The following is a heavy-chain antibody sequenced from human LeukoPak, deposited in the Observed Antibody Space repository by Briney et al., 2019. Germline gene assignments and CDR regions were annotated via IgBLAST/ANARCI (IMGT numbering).Heavy chain of an antibody. D-gene: IGHD3-3*01. CDR1: GFTFSAYW. V-gene: IGHV3-7*01. CDR3: ARVIFGVVIIPYFDS. CDR2: IKQDGSAK. Sequence: GGSLRLSCAASGFTFSAYWMSWVRQAPGKGLEWVANIKQDGSAKFYVDSVKGRFTISRDNAKNSLYLQMNSLRGEDTAVYYCARVIFGVVIIPYFDSWGQGILVTVSS. J-gene: IGHJ4*02.